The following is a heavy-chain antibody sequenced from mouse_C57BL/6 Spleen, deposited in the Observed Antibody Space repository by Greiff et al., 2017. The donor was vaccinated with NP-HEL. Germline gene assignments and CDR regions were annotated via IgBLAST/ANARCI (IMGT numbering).Heavy chain of an antibody. CDR3: TTLRRGYFDV. D-gene: IGHD2-12*01. CDR2: IDPENGDT. CDR1: GFNIKDDY. V-gene: IGHV14-4*01. J-gene: IGHJ1*03. Sequence: EVQLQQSGAELVRPGASVKLSCTASGFNIKDDYMHWVKQRPEQGLEWIGWIDPENGDTEYASKFQGKATITADTSSNTAYLQLSSLTSEDTAVYYCTTLRRGYFDVWGTGTTVTVSS.